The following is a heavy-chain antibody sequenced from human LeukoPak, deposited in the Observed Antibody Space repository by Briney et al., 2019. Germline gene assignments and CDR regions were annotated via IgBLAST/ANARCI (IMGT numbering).Heavy chain of an antibody. CDR1: GFTFSNYC. Sequence: PGGSLSLSCAASGFTFSNYCMTWVRQAPGKGPEWVANIKQDGSERNYVDSVKCRFTIARDNSKNSLYLQMTSLRGEDTAVYYCASRAGKLGNTPWCFDYWGQGALVTVSS. J-gene: IGHJ4*02. CDR3: ASRAGKLGNTPWCFDY. D-gene: IGHD2-8*02. CDR2: IKQDGSER. V-gene: IGHV3-7*01.